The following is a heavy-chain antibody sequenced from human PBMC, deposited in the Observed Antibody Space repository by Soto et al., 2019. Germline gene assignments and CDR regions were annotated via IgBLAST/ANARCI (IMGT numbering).Heavy chain of an antibody. CDR1: AFIFSDHS. D-gene: IGHD1-1*01. J-gene: IGHJ4*02. Sequence: EVQLVESGGGLVKPGGSLRLSCVGSAFIFSDHSMNWVRQAPGKGLEWVTSIGDTGAEIYYAESVKGRFTISRENAKISLFLKMASLRTEDTAVDYCAGAQRCLRKGYSDYWGQGTLVTVSS. CDR3: AGAQRCLRKGYSDY. CDR2: IGDTGAEI. V-gene: IGHV3-21*01.